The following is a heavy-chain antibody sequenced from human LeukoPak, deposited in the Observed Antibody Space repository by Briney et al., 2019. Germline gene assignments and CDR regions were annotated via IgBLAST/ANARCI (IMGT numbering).Heavy chain of an antibody. CDR3: ARDDYGDLDAFDI. Sequence: NPSETLSLTCAVSGGSISSGGYSWSWIRQPPGKGLEWIGYIYYSGSTYYNPSLKSRVTISVDTSKNQFSLKLSSVTAADTAVYYCARDDYGDLDAFDIWGQGTMVTVSS. V-gene: IGHV4-30-4*07. CDR1: GGSISSGGYS. CDR2: IYYSGST. J-gene: IGHJ3*02. D-gene: IGHD4-17*01.